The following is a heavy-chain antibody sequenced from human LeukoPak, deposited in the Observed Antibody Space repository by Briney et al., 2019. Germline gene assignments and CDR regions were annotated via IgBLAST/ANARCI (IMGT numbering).Heavy chain of an antibody. D-gene: IGHD1-26*01. V-gene: IGHV1-69*13. Sequence: ASVTVSCKASGGTFSSYAISWVRQAPGQGLEWMGGIIPIFGTANYAQKFQGRVTITADESTSTAYMELSSLRSEDTAVYYCARQTVGATKSTTYYYYGMDVWGQGTTVTVSS. J-gene: IGHJ6*02. CDR3: ARQTVGATKSTTYYYYGMDV. CDR1: GGTFSSYA. CDR2: IIPIFGTA.